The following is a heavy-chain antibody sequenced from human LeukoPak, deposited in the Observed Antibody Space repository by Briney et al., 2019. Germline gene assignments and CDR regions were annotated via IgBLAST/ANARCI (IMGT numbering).Heavy chain of an antibody. CDR1: GGTFSSYA. D-gene: IGHD6-6*01. Sequence: GASVKVSCKASGGTFSSYAISWVRQAPGQGLEWMGRIIPILGIANYAQKFQGRVTITADKSTSTAYMELSSLRSEDTAVYYCARGRIAARPAAYYYYGMDVWGQGTTVTVSS. J-gene: IGHJ6*02. CDR2: IIPILGIA. V-gene: IGHV1-69*04. CDR3: ARGRIAARPAAYYYYGMDV.